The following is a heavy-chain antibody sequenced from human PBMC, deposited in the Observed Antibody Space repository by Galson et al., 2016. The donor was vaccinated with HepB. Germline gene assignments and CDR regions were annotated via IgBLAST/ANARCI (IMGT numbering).Heavy chain of an antibody. J-gene: IGHJ6*02. CDR3: TRVKVGAPGGMDV. D-gene: IGHD1-26*01. CDR2: INSDGTFI. CDR1: GFTFSDYW. Sequence: SLRLSCAASGFTFSDYWMHWVRQVPGKGLVWVSRINSDGTFIRYADSVEGRFTISRDNANKVLYLYLNSLRAEDTAVYYCTRVKVGAPGGMDVWGHGTTVTVSS. V-gene: IGHV3-74*01.